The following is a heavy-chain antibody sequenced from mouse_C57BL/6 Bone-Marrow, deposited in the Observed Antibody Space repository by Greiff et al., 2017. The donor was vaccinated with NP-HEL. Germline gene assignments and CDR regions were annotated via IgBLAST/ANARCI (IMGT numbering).Heavy chain of an antibody. CDR1: GYTFTSYG. D-gene: IGHD1-1*01. J-gene: IGHJ4*01. V-gene: IGHV1-81*01. CDR2: IYPRSGNT. CDR3: ARIPPITTVVPYYARDY. Sequence: QVQLKQSGAELARPGASVKLSCKASGYTFTSYGISWVKQRTGQGLEWIGEIYPRSGNTYYNEKFKGKATLTADKSSSTAYMELRSLTSEDSAVYFCARIPPITTVVPYYARDYWGQGTSVTVSS.